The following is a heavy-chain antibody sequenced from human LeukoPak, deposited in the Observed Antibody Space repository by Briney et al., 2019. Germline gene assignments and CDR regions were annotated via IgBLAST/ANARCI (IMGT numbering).Heavy chain of an antibody. V-gene: IGHV3-30-3*01. CDR1: GFTFSSYA. D-gene: IGHD3-22*01. CDR3: ARGEYGSGYPQVDY. CDR2: ISYDGSNK. Sequence: GGSLRLSCAAPGFTFSSYAMHWVRQAPGKGLEWVAVISYDGSNKYYADSVKGRFTISRDNSKNTLYLQMNSLRAEDTAVYYCARGEYGSGYPQVDYWGQGTLVTVSS. J-gene: IGHJ4*02.